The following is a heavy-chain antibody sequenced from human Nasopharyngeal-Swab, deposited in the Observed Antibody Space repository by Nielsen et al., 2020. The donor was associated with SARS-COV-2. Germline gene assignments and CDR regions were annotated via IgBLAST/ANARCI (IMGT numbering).Heavy chain of an antibody. CDR2: IIPIFGIA. Sequence: PSVKVSCKASGGTFSSYAISWVRQAPGQGLEWMGRIIPIFGIANYAQKLQGRVTITADKSTSTAYMELSSLRSEATAVYYCAGQGGVDYYDSRRYYNYVMDVWGQGTTVTVSS. J-gene: IGHJ6*02. V-gene: IGHV1-69*04. CDR3: AGQGGVDYYDSRRYYNYVMDV. CDR1: GGTFSSYA. D-gene: IGHD3-22*01.